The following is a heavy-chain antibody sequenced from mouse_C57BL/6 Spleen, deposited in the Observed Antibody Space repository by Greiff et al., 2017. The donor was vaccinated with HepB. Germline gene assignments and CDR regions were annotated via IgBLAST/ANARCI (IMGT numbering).Heavy chain of an antibody. CDR3: ARWGGSSGYYFDY. D-gene: IGHD3-2*02. Sequence: VQLQQPGTELVKPGASVTLSCKASGYTFTSYWLHWVKQRPGQGLEWIGNINPSNGGTNYNDKFKSKATLTVVKSSSTAYMQHISLTSAASAVYYCARWGGSSGYYFDYWGQVTTLTVSS. J-gene: IGHJ2*01. CDR1: GYTFTSYW. CDR2: INPSNGGT. V-gene: IGHV1-53*01.